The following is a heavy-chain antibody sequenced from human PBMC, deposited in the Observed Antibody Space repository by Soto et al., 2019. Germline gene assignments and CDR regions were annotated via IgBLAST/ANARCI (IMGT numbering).Heavy chain of an antibody. J-gene: IGHJ6*03. CDR2: INAGNGNT. CDR3: GRGGSPPHCYHYFMDF. V-gene: IGHV1-3*01. CDR1: GYTFTSYA. Sequence: ASVKVSCKASGYTFTSYAMHWVRQAPGQRLEWMGWINAGNGNTKCSQKFQGRVTITRDTSASTAYMELSSLRSEDTAVYYCGRGGSPPHCYHYFMDFWGKGSTVIVSS.